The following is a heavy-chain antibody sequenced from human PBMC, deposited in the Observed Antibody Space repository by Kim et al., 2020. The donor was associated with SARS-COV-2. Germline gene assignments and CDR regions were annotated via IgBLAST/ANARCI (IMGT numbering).Heavy chain of an antibody. CDR3: ARADSSGYSFDY. V-gene: IGHV3-30*01. J-gene: IGHJ4*02. Sequence: YYADAVKGRFTISRDNSKNTLFLHMNSLRAEDTAVYYCARADSSGYSFDYWGQGTLVTVSS. D-gene: IGHD3-22*01.